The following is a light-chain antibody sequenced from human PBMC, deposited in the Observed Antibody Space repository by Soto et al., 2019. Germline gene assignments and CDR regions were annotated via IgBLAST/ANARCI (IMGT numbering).Light chain of an antibody. V-gene: IGKV1-39*01. CDR3: QQSHSIPYT. CDR2: AAS. Sequence: DIQMTQSPSSLSASVGDRVTITCRASQTISSYLHWYQQKPRKAPRLLIYAASSLPSGVPSRFSGSGSGTDFTLTISSLQPEDFATYYCQQSHSIPYTFGQGTKLEIK. J-gene: IGKJ2*01. CDR1: QTISSY.